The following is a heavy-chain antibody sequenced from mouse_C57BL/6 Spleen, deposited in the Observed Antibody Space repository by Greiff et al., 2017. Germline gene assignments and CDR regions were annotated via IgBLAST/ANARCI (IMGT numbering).Heavy chain of an antibody. V-gene: IGHV2-4*02. CDR1: GFSFTSYG. CDR3: ATSTGTSYAKGD. J-gene: IGHJ4*01. D-gene: IGHD4-1*02. Sequence: QVQLQQSGPGLVQPSQSLSITCTVSGFSFTSYGVHWVRQPPGKGLEWLGVIWSGGSTDYNAAFISSLSISKDNSTSQVFFKMNSLQADDTAIYYCATSTGTSYAKGDWGKGTSVTVAS. CDR2: IWSGGST.